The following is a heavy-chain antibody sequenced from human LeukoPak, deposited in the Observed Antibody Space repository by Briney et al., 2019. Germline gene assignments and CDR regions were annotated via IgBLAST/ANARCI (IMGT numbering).Heavy chain of an antibody. Sequence: GASMKVSCKASGYTFTSYGISWVRQAPGQGLEWMGGIIPILGTANYAQKFQGRVTITTDESTSTAYMELSSLRSEDTAVYYCARASQEWLPDYYYYYMDVWGKGTTVTVSS. CDR2: IIPILGTA. CDR1: GYTFTSYG. D-gene: IGHD3-3*01. CDR3: ARASQEWLPDYYYYYMDV. V-gene: IGHV1-69*05. J-gene: IGHJ6*03.